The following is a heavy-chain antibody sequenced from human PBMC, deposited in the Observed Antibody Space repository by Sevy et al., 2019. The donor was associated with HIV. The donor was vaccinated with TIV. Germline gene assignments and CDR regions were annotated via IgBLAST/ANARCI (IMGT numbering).Heavy chain of an antibody. Sequence: ASVKVSCKASGYTFTSYDINWVRQATGQGLEWMGWMNPNSGNTGYAQKFQGRVTMTRNTSISTAYMELSSLRSEDTAVYYCARGPVYSSWKGYYYYGMDVWGQGTTVTVSS. J-gene: IGHJ6*02. V-gene: IGHV1-8*01. CDR2: MNPNSGNT. CDR3: ARGPVYSSWKGYYYYGMDV. D-gene: IGHD6-6*01. CDR1: GYTFTSYD.